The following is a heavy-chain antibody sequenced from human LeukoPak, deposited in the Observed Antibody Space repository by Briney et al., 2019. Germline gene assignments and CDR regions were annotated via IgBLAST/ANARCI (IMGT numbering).Heavy chain of an antibody. Sequence: ASVKVSCKASGGTFSSYAISWVRQAPGQGLEWMGGINPNSGGTNYAQKFQGWVTMTRDTSISTAYMELSRLRSDDTAVYYCARGPSSAHNWFDPWGQGTLVTVSS. V-gene: IGHV1-2*04. CDR2: INPNSGGT. J-gene: IGHJ5*02. CDR1: GGTFSSYA. CDR3: ARGPSSAHNWFDP.